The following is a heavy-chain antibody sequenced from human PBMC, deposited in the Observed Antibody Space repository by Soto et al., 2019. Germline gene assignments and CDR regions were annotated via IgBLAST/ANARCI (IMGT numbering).Heavy chain of an antibody. CDR2: IIPIFGTA. J-gene: IGHJ5*02. CDR1: GGTFSSYA. CDR3: ARGPMIVVVNPFDP. V-gene: IGHV1-69*13. Sequence: SVKVSCKASGGTFSSYAISWVRQAPGQGLEWMGGIIPIFGTAYYAQKFQGRVTITADESTSTAYMELSSLRSEDTAVYYCARGPMIVVVNPFDPWGQGTLVTVS. D-gene: IGHD3-22*01.